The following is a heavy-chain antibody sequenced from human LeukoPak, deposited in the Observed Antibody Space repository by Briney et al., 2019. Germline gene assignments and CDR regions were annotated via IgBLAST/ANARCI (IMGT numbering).Heavy chain of an antibody. Sequence: GGSLRLSCAASGFTFSSYWMSWVRQAPGKGLEWVANIKQDGSEKYYVDSVKGRFTISRDNAKNSLHLQMNSLRAEDTAVYYCARRNGGLRFLEWRFDYWGQGTLVTVSS. V-gene: IGHV3-7*01. D-gene: IGHD3-3*01. J-gene: IGHJ4*02. CDR3: ARRNGGLRFLEWRFDY. CDR1: GFTFSSYW. CDR2: IKQDGSEK.